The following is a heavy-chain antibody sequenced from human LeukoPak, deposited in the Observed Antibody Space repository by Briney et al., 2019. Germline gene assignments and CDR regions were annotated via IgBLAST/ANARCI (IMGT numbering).Heavy chain of an antibody. CDR2: IYYSGST. J-gene: IGHJ4*02. CDR3: ARVWGAVAGTSYFDY. CDR1: GGSISSYY. V-gene: IGHV4-59*01. D-gene: IGHD6-19*01. Sequence: SETLSLTCTVSGGSISSYYWSWIRRPPGKGLEWIGYIYYSGSTNYNPSLKSRVTISVDTSKNQFSLKLSSVTAADTAVYYCARVWGAVAGTSYFDYWGQGTLVTVSS.